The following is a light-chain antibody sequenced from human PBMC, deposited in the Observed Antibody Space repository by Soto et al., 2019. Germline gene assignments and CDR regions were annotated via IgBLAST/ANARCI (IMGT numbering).Light chain of an antibody. J-gene: IGKJ1*01. V-gene: IGKV3-20*01. CDR3: QQYGSSPT. CDR2: GAS. Sequence: IVLTQSPGTLSLSPGERATLSCRASQSVRSSYLAWYQQKPGQAPRLLIYGASSRATGIPDRFSGSGSGTDFTLTISRLEPEDLAVYYCQQYGSSPTFGQGTKVEIK. CDR1: QSVRSSY.